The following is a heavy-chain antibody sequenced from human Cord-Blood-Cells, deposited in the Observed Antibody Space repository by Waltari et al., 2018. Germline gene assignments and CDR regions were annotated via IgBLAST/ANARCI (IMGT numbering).Heavy chain of an antibody. D-gene: IGHD6-6*01. V-gene: IGHV3-30-3*01. CDR3: ARGSIAARLDY. Sequence: QVQLVESGGGVVQPGRSLRPPCAASGFTFSSYAMPWVRQAPGKGLEWVAVISYDGSNKYYADSVKGRFTISRDNSKNTLYLQMNSLRAEDTAVYYCARGSIAARLDYWGQGTLVTVSS. CDR2: ISYDGSNK. J-gene: IGHJ4*02. CDR1: GFTFSSYA.